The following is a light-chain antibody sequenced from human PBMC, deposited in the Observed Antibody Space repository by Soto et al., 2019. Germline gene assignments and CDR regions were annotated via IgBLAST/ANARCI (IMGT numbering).Light chain of an antibody. V-gene: IGKV1-39*01. CDR2: AAS. CDR3: QQSYSTPWT. CDR1: QSISSY. Sequence: DIQMTQSPSSLSASVGDRVTITCRASQSISSYLYWYQQKPGKAPKLLIYAASSLQSGVPSRFSGSGSETDFTLTISSLQPEDFATYYCQQSYSTPWTFGQGTKVEIK. J-gene: IGKJ1*01.